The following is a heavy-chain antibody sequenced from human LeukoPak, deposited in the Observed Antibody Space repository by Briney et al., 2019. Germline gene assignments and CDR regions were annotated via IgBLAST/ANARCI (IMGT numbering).Heavy chain of an antibody. V-gene: IGHV3-23*01. CDR3: ARGQNYYDTTGYYVPYFDS. Sequence: HAGGSLRLSCAASGFMFSSYGMSWARQAPGKGLEWVSAISGSGGSTYYADSVKGRFTISRDNANKSLYLQMNSLRAEDTAVYYCARGQNYYDTTGYYVPYFDSWGPGTLVTVSS. D-gene: IGHD3-22*01. J-gene: IGHJ4*02. CDR1: GFMFSSYG. CDR2: ISGSGGST.